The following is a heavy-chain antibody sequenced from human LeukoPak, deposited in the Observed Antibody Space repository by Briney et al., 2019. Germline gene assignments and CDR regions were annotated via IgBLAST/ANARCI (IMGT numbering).Heavy chain of an antibody. D-gene: IGHD3-10*01. V-gene: IGHV1-18*01. Sequence: ASVKVSCKASGYTFTSYGISWVRQAPGQGLEWMGWISAYNGNTNYAQKLQGRGTMTTDTSTSTAYMELRSLRSDDTAVYYCARERKGPGPVWFGELLSQPFDYWGQGTLVTVSS. CDR1: GYTFTSYG. J-gene: IGHJ4*02. CDR3: ARERKGPGPVWFGELLSQPFDY. CDR2: ISAYNGNT.